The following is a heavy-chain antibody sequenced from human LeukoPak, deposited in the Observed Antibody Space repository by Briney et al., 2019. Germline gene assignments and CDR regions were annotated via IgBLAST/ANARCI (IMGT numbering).Heavy chain of an antibody. V-gene: IGHV3-30*04. CDR3: ARDGMATTEIDY. Sequence: GGSLRLSCAASGFTFSSYAMHWVRQAPGKGLEWVAVISYDGSNKYYADSVKGRFTISRDNSKNTLYLQMNSLRAEDTAVYYCARDGMATTEIDYWGQGTLVTVSS. J-gene: IGHJ4*02. CDR1: GFTFSSYA. CDR2: ISYDGSNK. D-gene: IGHD5-24*01.